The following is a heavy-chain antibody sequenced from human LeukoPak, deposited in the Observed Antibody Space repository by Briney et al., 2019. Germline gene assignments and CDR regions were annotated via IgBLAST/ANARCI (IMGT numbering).Heavy chain of an antibody. CDR3: ASQERGYSYPGFFDY. CDR2: ISSNGGST. D-gene: IGHD5-18*01. V-gene: IGHV3-64*01. J-gene: IGHJ4*02. CDR1: GFTFSSYA. Sequence: GGSLRLSCAASGFTFSSYAMHWVRQAPGKGLEYVSAISSNGGSTYYANSVKGRFTISRDNSKNTLYLQMGSLRAEDVAVYYCASQERGYSYPGFFDYWGQGTLVTVSS.